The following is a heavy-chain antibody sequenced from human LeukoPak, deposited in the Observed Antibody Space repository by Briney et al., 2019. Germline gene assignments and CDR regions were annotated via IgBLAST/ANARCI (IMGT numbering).Heavy chain of an antibody. J-gene: IGHJ4*02. Sequence: PGGSLRLSCAASGFTFSSYSMNWVRQAPGKGLEWVSSISSSSSSYIYYADSVKGRFTISRDNAKNSLYLQMNSLRAEDTAVYYCVRAVVAATPPFDYWGQGTLVTVSS. D-gene: IGHD2-15*01. V-gene: IGHV3-21*01. CDR3: VRAVVAATPPFDY. CDR2: ISSSSSSYI. CDR1: GFTFSSYS.